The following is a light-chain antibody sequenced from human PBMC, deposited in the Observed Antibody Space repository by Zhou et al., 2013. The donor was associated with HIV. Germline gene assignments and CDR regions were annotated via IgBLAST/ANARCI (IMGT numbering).Light chain of an antibody. CDR1: QSVSSN. J-gene: IGKJ3*01. V-gene: IGKV3-15*01. Sequence: EIVMTQSPATLSVSPGERATLSCRASQSVSSNLAWYQLKPGQAPRLLIYGASTRATGIAARFSGSGSGTEFTLTISSLQSEDFAVYYCQEYNSWPPLFTFGPGTKVEIK. CDR3: QEYNSWPPLFT. CDR2: GAS.